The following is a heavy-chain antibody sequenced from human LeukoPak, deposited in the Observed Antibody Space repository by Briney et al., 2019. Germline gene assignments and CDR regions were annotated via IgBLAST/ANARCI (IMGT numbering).Heavy chain of an antibody. Sequence: ASVKVSCKASGYTFTSYDINWVRQATGQGLEWMGWMNSNSGNTGYAQKFQGRVTMTRNTSISTAYMELSSLRSEDTAVYYCARSMITFGGVIAKFDPWGQGTLVTVSS. J-gene: IGHJ5*02. D-gene: IGHD3-16*02. CDR3: ARSMITFGGVIAKFDP. CDR2: MNSNSGNT. CDR1: GYTFTSYD. V-gene: IGHV1-8*01.